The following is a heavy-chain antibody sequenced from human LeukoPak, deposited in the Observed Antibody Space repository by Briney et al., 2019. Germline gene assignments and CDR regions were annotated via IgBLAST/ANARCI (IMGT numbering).Heavy chain of an antibody. Sequence: ASVKVSCKASGYTFTSYYMHWVRQAPGQGLEWMGIINPSGGSTSYAQKFQGRVTMTRDTSTSTVYMGLSSLRSEDTAVYYCARDGLWDHSGFDIWGQGTLVTVSS. V-gene: IGHV1-46*01. CDR2: INPSGGST. CDR1: GYTFTSYY. D-gene: IGHD1-26*01. CDR3: ARDGLWDHSGFDI. J-gene: IGHJ4*02.